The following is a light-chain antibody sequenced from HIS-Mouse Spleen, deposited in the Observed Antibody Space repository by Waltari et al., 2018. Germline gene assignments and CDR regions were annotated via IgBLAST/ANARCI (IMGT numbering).Light chain of an antibody. V-gene: IGKV3-15*01. Sequence: EIVMTQSPATLSVSPGERATLSCRARQSVSSNLAWYQQKPGPAPRLLIYGASTRATGIPARFSGSGSGTEFTLTISSLQSEDFAVYYCQQYNNWPPYTFGQGTKLEIK. CDR3: QQYNNWPPYT. J-gene: IGKJ2*01. CDR1: QSVSSN. CDR2: GAS.